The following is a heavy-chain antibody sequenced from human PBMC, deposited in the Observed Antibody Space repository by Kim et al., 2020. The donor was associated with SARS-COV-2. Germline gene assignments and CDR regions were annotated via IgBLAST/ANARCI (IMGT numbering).Heavy chain of an antibody. D-gene: IGHD6-13*01. CDR3: ARVILGLGIAAAGIDY. Sequence: KIQGRVTITADEATSTAYMELVSLRSEDTAVYYCARVILGLGIAAAGIDYWGQGTLVTVSS. V-gene: IGHV1-69*01. J-gene: IGHJ4*02.